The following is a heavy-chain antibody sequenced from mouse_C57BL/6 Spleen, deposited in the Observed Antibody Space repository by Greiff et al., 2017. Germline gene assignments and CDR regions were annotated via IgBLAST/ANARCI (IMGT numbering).Heavy chain of an antibody. CDR2: IYPGDGDT. Sequence: VHLVESGAELVKPGASVKISCKASGYAFSSYWMNWVKQRPGKGLEWIGQIYPGDGDTNYNGKFKGKATLTADKSSSTAYMQLSSLTSEDSAVYFCAREGNWDVMDYWGQGTTLTVSS. J-gene: IGHJ2*01. CDR1: GYAFSSYW. V-gene: IGHV1-80*01. D-gene: IGHD4-1*01. CDR3: AREGNWDVMDY.